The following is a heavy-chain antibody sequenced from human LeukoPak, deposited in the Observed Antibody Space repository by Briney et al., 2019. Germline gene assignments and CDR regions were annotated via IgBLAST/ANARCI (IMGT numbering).Heavy chain of an antibody. CDR3: ARGRQQLVLDY. Sequence: SETLSLTCTVSGGSISSGGYYWSWIRQHPGKGLEWIGYIYYSGSTYYNPSLKSRVTISVDTSKNQFSLKLSSVTAADTAVYYCARGRQQLVLDYWGQGTLVTVSS. J-gene: IGHJ4*02. CDR1: GGSISSGGYY. CDR2: IYYSGST. D-gene: IGHD6-13*01. V-gene: IGHV4-31*03.